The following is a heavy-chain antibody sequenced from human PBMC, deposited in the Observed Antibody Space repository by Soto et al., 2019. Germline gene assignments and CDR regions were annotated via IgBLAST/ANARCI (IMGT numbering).Heavy chain of an antibody. J-gene: IGHJ3*02. CDR2: ISAYNGNT. Sequence: QVQLVQSGAEVKKPGASVKVSCKASGYTFTSYGISWVRQAPGQGLEWMGWISAYNGNTNSAQKLQGRVTITTGTSTSTAYMELRSLRSDDTAVYYCARARERSRWFGDGAFDIWGQGTMVTVSS. CDR1: GYTFTSYG. D-gene: IGHD3-10*01. CDR3: ARARERSRWFGDGAFDI. V-gene: IGHV1-18*04.